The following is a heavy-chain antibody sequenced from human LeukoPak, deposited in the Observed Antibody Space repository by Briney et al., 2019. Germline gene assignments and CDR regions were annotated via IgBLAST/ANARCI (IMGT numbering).Heavy chain of an antibody. V-gene: IGHV3-11*01. J-gene: IGHJ2*01. CDR1: GFPFSDYY. D-gene: IGHD1-1*01. CDR2: ISSSGSTI. CDR3: ARTTDYWYFDL. Sequence: GGSLRLSCAASGFPFSDYYMSWIRQAPGKGLEWVSYISSSGSTIYYADSVKGRFTISRDNAKNSPYLQMNSLRAEDTAVYYCARTTDYWYFDLWGRGTLVTVSS.